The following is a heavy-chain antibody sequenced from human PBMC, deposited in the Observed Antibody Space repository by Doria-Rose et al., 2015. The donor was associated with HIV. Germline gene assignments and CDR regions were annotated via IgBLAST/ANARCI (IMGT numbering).Heavy chain of an antibody. CDR1: GGAFSTYH. CDR3: ARGSLTEEIWAFDI. Sequence: QVQLQHWGAGLLKPSKTLSLTCAVYGGAFSTYHWSWIRQPPGKGLEWIGEINHSGSTNYNPSLKSRVTISVDTSKNQFSLRLTSVTAADTAVYYCARGSLTEEIWAFDIWGQGTRGTGSS. J-gene: IGHJ3*02. D-gene: IGHD3-16*01. V-gene: IGHV4-34*01. CDR2: INHSGST.